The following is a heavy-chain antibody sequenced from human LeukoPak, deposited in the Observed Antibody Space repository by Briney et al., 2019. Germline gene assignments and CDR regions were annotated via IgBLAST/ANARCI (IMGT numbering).Heavy chain of an antibody. D-gene: IGHD3-22*01. Sequence: ASVKVSCKASGYTFTGYYMHWVRQAPGQGLEWMGWINPNSGGTNYAQKLQGRVTMTRDTSISTAYMELSRLRSDDTAVYYCARDQHPFYYYDSSGYYYYWGQGTLVTVSS. CDR3: ARDQHPFYYYDSSGYYYY. V-gene: IGHV1-2*02. CDR1: GYTFTGYY. CDR2: INPNSGGT. J-gene: IGHJ4*02.